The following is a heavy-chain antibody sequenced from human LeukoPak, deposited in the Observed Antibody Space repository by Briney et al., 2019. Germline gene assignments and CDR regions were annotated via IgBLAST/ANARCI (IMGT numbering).Heavy chain of an antibody. D-gene: IGHD1-1*01. Sequence: GGSLRLSCAASGFTFSSYGMHWVRQAPGKGLEWVAVISYDGSNKYYADSVKGRFTISRDNSKNTLYLQMNSLRAEDTAVYCCAKAGTYDYYGMDVWGQGTTVTVSS. V-gene: IGHV3-30*18. J-gene: IGHJ6*02. CDR2: ISYDGSNK. CDR1: GFTFSSYG. CDR3: AKAGTYDYYGMDV.